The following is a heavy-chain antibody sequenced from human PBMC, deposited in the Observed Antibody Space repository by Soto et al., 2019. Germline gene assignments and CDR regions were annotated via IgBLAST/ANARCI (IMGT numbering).Heavy chain of an antibody. Sequence: GGSLRLSCVASGFIVSSNQMSWVRQAPGKGLEWVSVIYSGGSTYYADSVKGRFTISRDNSKNTLYLQMNSLRAEDTAVYYCARGYYFDYWGQGTLVTVSS. CDR1: GFIVSSNQ. V-gene: IGHV3-53*01. J-gene: IGHJ4*02. CDR3: ARGYYFDY. CDR2: IYSGGST.